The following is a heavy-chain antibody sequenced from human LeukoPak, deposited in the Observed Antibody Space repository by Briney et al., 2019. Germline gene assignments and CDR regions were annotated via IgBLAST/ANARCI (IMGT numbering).Heavy chain of an antibody. CDR3: GQDWAWGAFGN. V-gene: IGHV3-30*02. D-gene: IGHD1-26*01. Sequence: GSLRLSCAASGFPLSSYGMHWVRQAPGKGLEWVAFIRYDGSNKYYADSVKGRFTISRDNSKRTLYLQINSLRAEDTALYYCGQDWAWGAFGNWGQGALVTVSS. CDR2: IRYDGSNK. CDR1: GFPLSSYG. J-gene: IGHJ4*02.